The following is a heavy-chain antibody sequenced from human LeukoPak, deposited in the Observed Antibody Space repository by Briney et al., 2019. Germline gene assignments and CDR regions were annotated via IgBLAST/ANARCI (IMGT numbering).Heavy chain of an antibody. Sequence: GGSLRLSCAASGFSSNNYDMTWVRQGPGKGLEWVSRISDSGGATGYGDSVKGRFTISRDNSKNTLYLEMNNLRAEDTALYYCAKRGNAISFFDPWGQGTLVTVSS. CDR1: GFSSNNYD. V-gene: IGHV3-23*01. CDR2: ISDSGGAT. J-gene: IGHJ5*02. CDR3: AKRGNAISFFDP. D-gene: IGHD3-10*01.